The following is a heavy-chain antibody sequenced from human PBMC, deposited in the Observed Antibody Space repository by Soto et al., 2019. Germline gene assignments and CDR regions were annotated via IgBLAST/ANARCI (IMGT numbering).Heavy chain of an antibody. CDR3: ACGFEDIVVVVAAWFDP. J-gene: IGHJ5*02. V-gene: IGHV4-34*01. CDR2: INHSGST. Sequence: SETLSLTCAVYGGSFSGYYWSWIRQPPGKGLEWIGEINHSGSTNYNPSLKSRVTISVDTSKNQFSLKLSSVTAADTAVYYCACGFEDIVVVVAAWFDPWGQGTLVTVSS. CDR1: GGSFSGYY. D-gene: IGHD2-15*01.